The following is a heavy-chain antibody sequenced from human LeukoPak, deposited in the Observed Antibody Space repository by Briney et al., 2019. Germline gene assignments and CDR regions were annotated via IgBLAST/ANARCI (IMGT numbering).Heavy chain of an antibody. CDR3: ARERREAYYFDY. Sequence: PSETLSLTCTVSGGSISSYYWSWIRQPPGKGLEWIGYIYYSGSTNYNPSLKSRVTISVDTSKNQFSLKLSSVTAADTAVYYCARERREAYYFDYWRQGTLVTVSS. V-gene: IGHV4-59*01. CDR2: IYYSGST. J-gene: IGHJ4*02. CDR1: GGSISSYY. D-gene: IGHD5-24*01.